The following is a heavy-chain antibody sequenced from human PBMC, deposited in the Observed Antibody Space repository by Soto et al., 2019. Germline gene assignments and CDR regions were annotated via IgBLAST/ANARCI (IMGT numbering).Heavy chain of an antibody. CDR1: GGSISSSSYY. Sequence: SETLSLTCTVSGGSISSSSYYWGWIRQPPGKGLEWIGSIYYSGSTYYNPSLKSRVTISVDTSKNQFSLKLSSVTAADTAVYYCAREGYDILTGYYNGRDYWGQGTLVTVSS. D-gene: IGHD3-9*01. CDR2: IYYSGST. CDR3: AREGYDILTGYYNGRDY. J-gene: IGHJ4*02. V-gene: IGHV4-39*02.